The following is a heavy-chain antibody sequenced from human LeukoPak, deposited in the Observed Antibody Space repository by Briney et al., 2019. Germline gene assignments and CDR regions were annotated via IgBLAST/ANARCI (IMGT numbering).Heavy chain of an antibody. CDR1: GYTFTGHY. CDR3: ARGDYSEWFEH. V-gene: IGHV1-2*02. Sequence: ASVQVSCLSSGYTFTGHYMHCVRPPPAQGLEWMGWINPNNGGTNYAQKFQGRVTMPSDTSISTAYMELSRLRSEDTVLYYCARGDYSEWFEHWGQGTLVTVSS. J-gene: IGHJ5*02. CDR2: INPNNGGT. D-gene: IGHD4-17*01.